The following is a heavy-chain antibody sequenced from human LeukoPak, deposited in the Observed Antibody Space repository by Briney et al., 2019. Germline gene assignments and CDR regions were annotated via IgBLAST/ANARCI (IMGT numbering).Heavy chain of an antibody. D-gene: IGHD3-16*01. Sequence: SETLSLTCTVSDYSISSGYYWGWIRQPPGKELEWIGSFYHNENTYYRPSLKSRVVISVNTSKNQFSLTLTSVTAADTAVYYCARQTFGLLYFDSWGQGTLVIVSS. CDR1: DYSISSGYY. CDR3: ARQTFGLLYFDS. V-gene: IGHV4-38-2*02. CDR2: FYHNENT. J-gene: IGHJ4*02.